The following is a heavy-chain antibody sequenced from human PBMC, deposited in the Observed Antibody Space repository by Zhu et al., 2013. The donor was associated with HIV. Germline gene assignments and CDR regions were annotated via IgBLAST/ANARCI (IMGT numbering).Heavy chain of an antibody. CDR2: INPSGGST. D-gene: IGHD3-10*01. J-gene: IGHJ6*02. CDR1: GGTFSSYA. V-gene: IGHV1-46*01. CDR3: ARRFGEAQDYGMDV. Sequence: QVQLVQSGAEVKKPGSSVKVSCKASGGTFSSYAISWVRQAPGQGLEWMGIINPSGGSTSYAQKFQGRVTMTRDTSTSTVYMELSSLRSEDTAVYYCARRFGEAQDYGMDVWGQGTTVTVSS.